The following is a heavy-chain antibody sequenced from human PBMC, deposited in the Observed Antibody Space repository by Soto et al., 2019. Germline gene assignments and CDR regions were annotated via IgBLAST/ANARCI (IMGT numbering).Heavy chain of an antibody. D-gene: IGHD4-4*01. J-gene: IGHJ5*02. CDR1: GGSISSSSYY. CDR3: ARHPSNIDYRSTYNWFDP. CDR2: IYYSGST. Sequence: PSETLSLTCTVSGGSISSSSYYWGWIRQPPGKGLEWIGSIYYSGSTYYNPSLKSRVTISVDTSKNQFSLKLSSVTAADTAVYYCARHPSNIDYRSTYNWFDPWGQGTLVTVSS. V-gene: IGHV4-39*01.